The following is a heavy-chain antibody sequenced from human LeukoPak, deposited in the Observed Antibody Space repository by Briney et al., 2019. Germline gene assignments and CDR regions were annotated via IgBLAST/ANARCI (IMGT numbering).Heavy chain of an antibody. J-gene: IGHJ3*02. V-gene: IGHV3-23*01. Sequence: PGGSLRLSCAASGFTFTTYAMHWVRQAPGKGLEWVSSISSSGVNTYYSSSVTGRFSISRDNSKNMLYLQMHSLRAEDTAIYYCAGDDDLEPRNGFDIWGQGTMATVSS. CDR3: AGDDDLEPRNGFDI. D-gene: IGHD1-1*01. CDR2: ISSSGVNT. CDR1: GFTFTTYA.